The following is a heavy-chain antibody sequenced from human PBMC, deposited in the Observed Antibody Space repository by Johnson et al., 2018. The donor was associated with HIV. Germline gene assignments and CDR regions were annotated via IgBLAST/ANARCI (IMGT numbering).Heavy chain of an antibody. CDR1: GFTFSSYW. V-gene: IGHV3-7*05. CDR2: IKQDGSEK. D-gene: IGHD6-19*01. Sequence: VQLVESGGGLVQPGGSLRLSCAASGFTFSSYWMSWVRQAPGKGLEWVANIKQDGSEKYYVDSVKGRFTISRDNAKNSLYLQMNSLRAEATAVYYCARAVAGRGNAFDIWGLGTMVTVSS. J-gene: IGHJ3*02. CDR3: ARAVAGRGNAFDI.